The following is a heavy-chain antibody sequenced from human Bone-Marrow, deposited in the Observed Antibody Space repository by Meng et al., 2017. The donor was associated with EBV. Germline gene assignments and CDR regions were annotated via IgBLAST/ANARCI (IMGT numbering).Heavy chain of an antibody. Sequence: QVQLVQSGAELKKPGASMKVFCKGPGYILTTYAIHWVRQAPGQRLEWMGWINAAIANTKYSQRLHDRLTITSDTSANTVYMELSSLTSEDTALYYCAASPGDPRAGIDSWGQGTLVTVSS. V-gene: IGHV1-3*01. CDR1: GYILTTYA. D-gene: IGHD4-17*01. CDR2: INAAIANT. J-gene: IGHJ4*02. CDR3: AASPGDPRAGIDS.